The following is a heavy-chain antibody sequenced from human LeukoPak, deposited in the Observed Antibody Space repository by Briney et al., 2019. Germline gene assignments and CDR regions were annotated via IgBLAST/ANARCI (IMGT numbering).Heavy chain of an antibody. Sequence: GSLRLSCAASGFTFSSYAMSWVRQAPGKGLEWVSAISGSGGSTYYADSVKGRFTISRDNSKNTLYLQMNSLRAEDTAVYYCAKAPELYSSSSGDAFDIWGQGTMVTVSS. J-gene: IGHJ3*02. V-gene: IGHV3-23*01. CDR1: GFTFSSYA. CDR3: AKAPELYSSSSGDAFDI. CDR2: ISGSGGST. D-gene: IGHD6-13*01.